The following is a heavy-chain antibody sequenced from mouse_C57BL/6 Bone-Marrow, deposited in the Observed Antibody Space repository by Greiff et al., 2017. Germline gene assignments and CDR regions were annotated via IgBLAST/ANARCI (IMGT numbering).Heavy chain of an antibody. CDR1: GYTFTSYG. CDR2: IYPRSGNT. Sequence: QVQLQQSGAELARPGASVKLSCKASGYTFTSYGISWVKQRTGQGLEWIGEIYPRSGNTFYNEKFKGKDTLTADKSSSTAYMEVRSLPSEDSEVYFCARRSSPWFAYWGQGTLVTVSA. J-gene: IGHJ3*01. CDR3: ARRSSPWFAY. V-gene: IGHV1-81*01.